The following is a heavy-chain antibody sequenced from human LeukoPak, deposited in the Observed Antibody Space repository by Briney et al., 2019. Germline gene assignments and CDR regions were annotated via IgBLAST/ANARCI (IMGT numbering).Heavy chain of an antibody. J-gene: IGHJ4*02. CDR2: IYYSGST. CDR1: GGSISSSRYY. V-gene: IGHV4-39*02. Sequence: ASETLSLSCTVSGGSISSSRYYWGWIRQPPGKGLEWIGSIYYSGSTYYNPSLKSRLTISVDTSKNHFSLKLSSVTAADTAVYYCARLSGWYEVGYWGQGTLVTVSS. D-gene: IGHD6-19*01. CDR3: ARLSGWYEVGY.